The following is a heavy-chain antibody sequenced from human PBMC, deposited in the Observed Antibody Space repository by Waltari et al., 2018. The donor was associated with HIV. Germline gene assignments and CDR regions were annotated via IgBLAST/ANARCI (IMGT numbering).Heavy chain of an antibody. D-gene: IGHD3-10*01. V-gene: IGHV1-46*01. CDR1: GYTFSSHY. CDR3: ARASISPRWFGSPGDY. Sequence: QVQVVQSGAEVKKPGASVKVSCKASGYTFSSHYMHWVRQAPGQGLEWMGIINPSGGSTSYAQKFQVRVTMTRDTSTNTVYMELSSLRSEDTAVYYCARASISPRWFGSPGDYWGQGTLVTVSS. CDR2: INPSGGST. J-gene: IGHJ4*02.